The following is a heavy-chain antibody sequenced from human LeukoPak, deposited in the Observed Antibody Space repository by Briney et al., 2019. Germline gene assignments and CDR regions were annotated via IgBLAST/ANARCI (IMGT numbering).Heavy chain of an antibody. CDR1: GFTFDDYA. D-gene: IGHD5-18*01. Sequence: PGRSLRLSCAASGFTFDDYAMHWVRQAPGKGLEWVSGISWNSGSIGYADSVKGRFTISRDNAKNSLYLQMNSLRAEDTALYHCARDRDTASFDYWGQGTLVTVSS. J-gene: IGHJ4*02. CDR3: ARDRDTASFDY. V-gene: IGHV3-9*01. CDR2: ISWNSGSI.